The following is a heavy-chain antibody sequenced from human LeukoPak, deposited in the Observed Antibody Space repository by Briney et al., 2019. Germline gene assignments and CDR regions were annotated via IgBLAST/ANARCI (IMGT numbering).Heavy chain of an antibody. Sequence: AGGSLRLSCAASGFTFSSYAMSWVRQAPGKGLEWVSAISGSAGSTYYADSVKGRFTISRDNSKNTLYLQVNSLRAEDTAVYYRAKKGDSSGSNPYYFYYGMDVWGQGTTVTVSS. CDR1: GFTFSSYA. D-gene: IGHD6-19*01. CDR2: ISGSAGST. CDR3: AKKGDSSGSNPYYFYYGMDV. J-gene: IGHJ6*02. V-gene: IGHV3-23*01.